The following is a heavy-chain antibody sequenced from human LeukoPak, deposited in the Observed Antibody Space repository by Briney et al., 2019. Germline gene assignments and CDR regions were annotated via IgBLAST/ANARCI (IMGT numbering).Heavy chain of an antibody. CDR3: ARDREDIVVVPAAIRPHDAFDI. CDR1: GYTFTSYG. CDR2: ISAYNGNT. Sequence: ASMKVSCKASGYTFTSYGISWVRQAPGQGLEWMGWISAYNGNTNYAQKLQGRVTMTTDTSTSTAYMELRSLRSDDMAVYYCARDREDIVVVPAAIRPHDAFDIWGQGTMVTVSS. V-gene: IGHV1-18*03. J-gene: IGHJ3*02. D-gene: IGHD2-2*01.